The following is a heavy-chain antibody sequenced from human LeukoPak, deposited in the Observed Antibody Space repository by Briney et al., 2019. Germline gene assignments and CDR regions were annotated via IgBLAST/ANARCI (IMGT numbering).Heavy chain of an antibody. CDR1: GGYISTYY. Sequence: SETLSLTCNVSGGYISTYYWSWIRQPPGKGLEWIGYVFYSGNTKYNPSLKSRVTISVDTSKNQFSLKLSSVTPEDTAVYYCAGDFGGDSNSWYSFQLWGQGTLVSVSS. CDR3: AGDFGGDSNSWYSFQL. CDR2: VFYSGNT. V-gene: IGHV4-59*12. J-gene: IGHJ1*01. D-gene: IGHD6-13*01.